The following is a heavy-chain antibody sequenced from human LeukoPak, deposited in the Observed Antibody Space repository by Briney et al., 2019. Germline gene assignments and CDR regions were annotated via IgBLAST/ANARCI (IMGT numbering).Heavy chain of an antibody. CDR1: GFTFSSYG. D-gene: IGHD6-6*01. V-gene: IGHV3-30*02. J-gene: IGHJ4*02. CDR3: AKDSEQLSREGYFDY. Sequence: PGGSLRLSCAASGFTFSSYGMHWVRQAPGKGLEWAAFIRYDGSNKYYADSVKGRFTISRDNSKNTLYLQMNSLRAEDTAVYYCAKDSEQLSREGYFDYWGQGTLVTVSS. CDR2: IRYDGSNK.